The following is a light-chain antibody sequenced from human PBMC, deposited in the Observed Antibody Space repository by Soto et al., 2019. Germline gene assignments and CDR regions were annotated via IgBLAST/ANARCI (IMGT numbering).Light chain of an antibody. V-gene: IGKV3D-15*01. Sequence: ETVMTKFPASMSVSPGESATLSCRASQYVSTNLAWYQQQPGQPPRLLIYDISNRATGIPDRFSGGGSGTEFTLTISSLQSEDFAVYYCQQYDDWPATFGQGTKV. CDR2: DIS. CDR1: QYVSTN. J-gene: IGKJ1*01. CDR3: QQYDDWPAT.